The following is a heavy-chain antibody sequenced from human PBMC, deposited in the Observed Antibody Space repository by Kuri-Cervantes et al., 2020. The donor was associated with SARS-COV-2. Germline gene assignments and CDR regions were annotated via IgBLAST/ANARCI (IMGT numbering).Heavy chain of an antibody. V-gene: IGHV1-18*04. J-gene: IGHJ6*02. CDR3: ARVRGAGWFYPMDF. CDR2: VSTDNGNT. D-gene: IGHD2-15*01. Sequence: ASVKVSCKASGYTFRSNGINWVRQAPGQGLEWIGWVSTDNGNTNYEPRLQGRITVSTDTSTSTSYLELGSLKSDETAVYYCARVRGAGWFYPMDFWGQGTTVTVSS. CDR1: GYTFRSNG.